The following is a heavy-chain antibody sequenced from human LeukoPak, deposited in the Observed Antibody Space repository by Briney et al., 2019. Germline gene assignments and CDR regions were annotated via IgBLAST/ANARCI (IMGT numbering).Heavy chain of an antibody. CDR1: GGSISGYY. J-gene: IGHJ4*02. V-gene: IGHV4-59*01. Sequence: SETLSLTCTVSGGSISGYYWSWIRRPPGKGLEWIGYIYYSGSTNYNPSLKSRVTISVDTSKNQFSLKLSSVTAADTAVYYCARVGSSWLGYYFDYWGQGTLVTVSS. CDR3: ARVGSSWLGYYFDY. CDR2: IYYSGST. D-gene: IGHD6-13*01.